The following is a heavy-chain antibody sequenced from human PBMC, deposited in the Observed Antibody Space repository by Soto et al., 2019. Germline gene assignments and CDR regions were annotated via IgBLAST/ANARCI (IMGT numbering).Heavy chain of an antibody. CDR3: ARALRWVVPEVSKFDS. CDR2: INPSGGSS. J-gene: IGHJ4*02. D-gene: IGHD6-19*01. V-gene: IGHV1-46*03. CDR1: GYTFTRYY. Sequence: ASVKVSCKASGYTFTRYYIHRVRQAPGQGLEWMGIINPSGGSSSYAQKFQGRVTMTRDTSTSTVYMDLTSLRSEDTAVFYCARALRWVVPEVSKFDSWDQETLVTVSS.